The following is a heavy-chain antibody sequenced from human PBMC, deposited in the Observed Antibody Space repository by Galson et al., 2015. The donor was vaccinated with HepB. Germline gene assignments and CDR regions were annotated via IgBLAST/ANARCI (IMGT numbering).Heavy chain of an antibody. Sequence: SVKVSCKASGYTFTSYAMHWVRQAPGQRLEWMGWINAGNGNTKYSQKFQGRVTITRDTSASTAYMELSSLRSEDTAVYYCARYSIQLWFRSYYGMDVWGQGTTVTVSS. V-gene: IGHV1-3*01. CDR1: GYTFTSYA. D-gene: IGHD5-18*01. CDR2: INAGNGNT. J-gene: IGHJ6*02. CDR3: ARYSIQLWFRSYYGMDV.